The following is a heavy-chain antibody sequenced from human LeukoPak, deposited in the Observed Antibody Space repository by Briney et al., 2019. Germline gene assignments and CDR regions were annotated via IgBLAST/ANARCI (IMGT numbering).Heavy chain of an antibody. CDR1: GFTFSNHW. CDR3: AREGYWTFES. CDR2: IKHDGSEI. V-gene: IGHV3-7*04. J-gene: IGHJ4*02. Sequence: GGSLGLSCAVSGFTFSNHWMTWVRQAPGKGLEWVANIKHDGSEINYVDSVKGRFTISRDNAKNSVSLQMNSLRAEDTAVYYCAREGYWTFESWGQGTLVTVSS. D-gene: IGHD1-1*01.